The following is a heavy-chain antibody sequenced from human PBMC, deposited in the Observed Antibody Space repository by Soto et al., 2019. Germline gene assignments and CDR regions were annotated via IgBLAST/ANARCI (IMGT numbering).Heavy chain of an antibody. CDR1: GGSISSYY. V-gene: IGHV4-59*08. Sequence: QVQLQESGPGLVKPTETLSLTSTVSGGSISSYYWSWIRQPSGKGLEWIRYIYYSGSTNYNPSLKSRVTISVDTSKNQFSLKLSSVTAADTAVYYCARAKAPLYSSSWYGFDPWGQGTLVTVSS. D-gene: IGHD6-13*01. CDR3: ARAKAPLYSSSWYGFDP. CDR2: IYYSGST. J-gene: IGHJ5*02.